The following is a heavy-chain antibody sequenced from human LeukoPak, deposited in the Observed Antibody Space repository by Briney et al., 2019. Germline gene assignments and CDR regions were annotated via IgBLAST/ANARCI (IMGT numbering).Heavy chain of an antibody. V-gene: IGHV3-74*01. J-gene: IGHJ4*02. D-gene: IGHD4-17*01. Sequence: GGSLRLSCAVSGFTFSSYWMHWVRQAPGKGLVWVSRINSDGSTTNYADSVKGRFTISRDYAKYTLYLRMNSLRAEDTAVYYCARDYGDYGSYDYWGQGTLVTVSS. CDR1: GFTFSSYW. CDR3: ARDYGDYGSYDY. CDR2: INSDGSTT.